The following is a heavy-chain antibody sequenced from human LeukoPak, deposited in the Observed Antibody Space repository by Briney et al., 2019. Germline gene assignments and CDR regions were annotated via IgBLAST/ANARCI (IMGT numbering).Heavy chain of an antibody. D-gene: IGHD1-26*01. Sequence: PGGSLRLSCAASGFTVSSNYMSWVRQAPGXXXXXXXXXYSGGSTYYAXXXXXXXXXXXDNSXXXLYLQMNSLRAEDTAVYYCXSFSSGSITWKRPVLIWGQGTPVTVSS. J-gene: IGHJ4*02. CDR2: XYSGGST. CDR3: XSFSSGSITWKRPVLI. CDR1: GFTVSSNY. V-gene: IGHV3-53*01.